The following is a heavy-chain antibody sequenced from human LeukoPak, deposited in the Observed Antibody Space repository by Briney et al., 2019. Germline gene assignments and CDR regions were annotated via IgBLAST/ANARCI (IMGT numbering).Heavy chain of an antibody. CDR2: IKQDGSEK. CDR1: GFTFSSYW. V-gene: IGHV3-7*01. J-gene: IGHJ6*02. CDR3: ARGLMVRGTYYNYYYGMDV. D-gene: IGHD3-10*01. Sequence: GGSLRLSCAASGFTFSSYWMSWVRQAPGKGLEWVANIKQDGSEKYYVDSVKGRFTISRDNAKNSLYLQMNSLRAEDTAVYYCARGLMVRGTYYNYYYGMDVWGQGTTVTVSS.